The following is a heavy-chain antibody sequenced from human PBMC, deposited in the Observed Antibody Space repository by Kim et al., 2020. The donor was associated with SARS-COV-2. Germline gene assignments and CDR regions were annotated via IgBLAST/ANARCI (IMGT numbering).Heavy chain of an antibody. D-gene: IGHD6-13*01. Sequence: DAVKGRFTISRDNSKNTLYLQMNSLRAEDTAVYYCAKWGIAAAGTYGMDVWGQGTTVTVSS. V-gene: IGHV3-30*02. J-gene: IGHJ6*02. CDR3: AKWGIAAAGTYGMDV.